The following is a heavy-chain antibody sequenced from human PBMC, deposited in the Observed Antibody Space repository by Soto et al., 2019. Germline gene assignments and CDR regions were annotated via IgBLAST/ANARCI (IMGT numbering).Heavy chain of an antibody. CDR1: GFTFSSYS. Sequence: GGSLRLSCAASGFTFSSYSMNWVRQAPGKGLEWVSYISSSSSTIYYADSVKGRFTISRDNAKNSLYLQMNSLRDEDTAVYYCARVVELELRAPGFDPWGHGTLVTVSS. CDR2: ISSSSSTI. V-gene: IGHV3-48*02. J-gene: IGHJ5*02. D-gene: IGHD1-7*01. CDR3: ARVVELELRAPGFDP.